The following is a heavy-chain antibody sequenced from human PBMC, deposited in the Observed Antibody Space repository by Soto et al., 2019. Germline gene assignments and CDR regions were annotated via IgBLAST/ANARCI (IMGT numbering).Heavy chain of an antibody. J-gene: IGHJ4*02. CDR1: GFIFSDYY. V-gene: IGHV3-11*05. CDR2: ISSSSIYI. D-gene: IGHD7-27*01. Sequence: QVQLVEAGGGLVKPGGSLRLSCAASGFIFSDYYMSWIRQAPGKGLEWVSYISSSSIYINYADSVKGRFTISRDNAKNSLYLQMSSLRAEDTAVYYCAREAFCRSPTAELDYWGQGTLVTVSS. CDR3: AREAFCRSPTAELDY.